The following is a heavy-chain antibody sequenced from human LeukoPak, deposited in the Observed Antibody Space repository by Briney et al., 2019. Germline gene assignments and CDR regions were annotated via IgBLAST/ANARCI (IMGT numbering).Heavy chain of an antibody. CDR2: ISYDGSNK. D-gene: IGHD6-19*01. CDR3: ASFEAVPPEGYYYYYMDV. J-gene: IGHJ6*03. Sequence: GGSLRLSCAASGFTFSSYGMHWVHQAPGKGLEWVAVISYDGSNKYYADSVKGRFTISRDNSKNTLYLQMNSLRAEDTAVYYCASFEAVPPEGYYYYYMDVWGKGTTVTVSS. V-gene: IGHV3-30*03. CDR1: GFTFSSYG.